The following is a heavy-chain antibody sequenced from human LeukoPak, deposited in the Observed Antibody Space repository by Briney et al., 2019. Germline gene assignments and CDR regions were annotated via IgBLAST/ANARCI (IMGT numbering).Heavy chain of an antibody. J-gene: IGHJ5*02. CDR3: ARDRAGYYGTPFDP. V-gene: IGHV4-59*01. CDR2: IYYSGST. Sequence: SETLSLTCTVSGGSISSYYWSWIRQPPGKGLEWIGYIYYSGSTNYNPSLKSRVTISVDTSKNQFSLKLSSATAADTAVYYCARDRAGYYGTPFDPWGQGTLVTVSS. CDR1: GGSISSYY. D-gene: IGHD3-9*01.